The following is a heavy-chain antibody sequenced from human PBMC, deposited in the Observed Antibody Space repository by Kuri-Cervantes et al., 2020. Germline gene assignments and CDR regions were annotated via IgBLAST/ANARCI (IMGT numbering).Heavy chain of an antibody. V-gene: IGHV2-5*02. CDR3: ARRVAAAGTKWFDP. D-gene: IGHD6-13*01. Sequence: SGPTLVKPTQTLTLICTFSGYSLSTSGVGVGWIRQPPGKALGWLALIYWDDDKRYSPSLKSSLTITKDTSKNQVVLTMTNMDPVDTATYYCARRVAAAGTKWFDPWGQGTLVTVSS. CDR1: GYSLSTSGVG. CDR2: IYWDDDK. J-gene: IGHJ5*02.